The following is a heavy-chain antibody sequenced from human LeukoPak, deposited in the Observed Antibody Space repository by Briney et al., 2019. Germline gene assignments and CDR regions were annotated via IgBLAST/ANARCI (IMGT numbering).Heavy chain of an antibody. D-gene: IGHD1-14*01. CDR3: AKSEQLSSFDY. CDR2: ISYDGSSK. V-gene: IGHV3-30*18. Sequence: PGGSLRLSCAASGFTFSSYAMHWVRQAPGKGLEWVAVISYDGSSKYYADSVKGRFTISRDNSKNTLYLQMNSLRAEDTAVYYCAKSEQLSSFDYWGQGTLVTVSS. J-gene: IGHJ4*02. CDR1: GFTFSSYA.